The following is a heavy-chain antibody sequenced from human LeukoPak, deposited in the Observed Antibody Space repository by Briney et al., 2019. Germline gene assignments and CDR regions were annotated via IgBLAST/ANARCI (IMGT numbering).Heavy chain of an antibody. CDR3: AKGFYCSSSTCLDY. D-gene: IGHD2-2*01. CDR2: ISGSGDST. CDR1: GFTFSSYG. Sequence: GGSLRLSCAASGFTFSSYGMSWVRQAPGKGLEWVSAISGSGDSTYYADSVKGRFTISRDNSKNTLYLQMNSLRAEDTAVYYCAKGFYCSSSTCLDYWGQGTLVTVSS. J-gene: IGHJ4*02. V-gene: IGHV3-23*01.